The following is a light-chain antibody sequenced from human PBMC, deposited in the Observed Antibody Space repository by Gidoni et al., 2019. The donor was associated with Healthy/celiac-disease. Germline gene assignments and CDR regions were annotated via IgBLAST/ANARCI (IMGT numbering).Light chain of an antibody. CDR1: SRDVGGYNY. J-gene: IGLJ2*01. CDR3: CSYAGSYTRV. Sequence: QSALTQPRTVSGSPGTSVTISCTGTSRDVGGYNYGSWYQPHPGKAPQLMIYDVSKRSSGVPDRFSGSKSGNTAFLTTSVLQAEDEADYYCCSYAGSYTRVFGGGTKLTVL. CDR2: DVS. V-gene: IGLV2-11*01.